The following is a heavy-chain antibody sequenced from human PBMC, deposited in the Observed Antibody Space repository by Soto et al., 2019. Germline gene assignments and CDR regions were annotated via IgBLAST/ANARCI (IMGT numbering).Heavy chain of an antibody. CDR2: INRDGSST. J-gene: IGHJ4*02. CDR3: AREAAVFGTVFDY. V-gene: IGHV3-74*01. D-gene: IGHD6-19*01. Sequence: GGSLRLSCVASGITVSSYWMHWVRQAPGKGLVWVSRINRDGSSTNYADSVKGRFIISRDNTKNTLYLQMNSLRAEDTAVYYCAREAAVFGTVFDYWGQGILVTVPQ. CDR1: GITVSSYW.